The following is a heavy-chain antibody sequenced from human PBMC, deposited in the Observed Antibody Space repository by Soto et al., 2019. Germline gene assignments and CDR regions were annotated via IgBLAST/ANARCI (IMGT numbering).Heavy chain of an antibody. CDR2: ISSSSSTI. D-gene: IGHD6-19*01. V-gene: IGHV3-48*01. J-gene: IGHJ4*02. Sequence: GGSLRLSCAASGFTFSSYSMNWVRQAPGKGLEWVSYISSSSSTIYYADSVKGRFTISRDNAKNSLYLQMNSLRAEDTAVYYCAKAARYSSGWYFDYWGQGTLVTVSS. CDR3: AKAARYSSGWYFDY. CDR1: GFTFSSYS.